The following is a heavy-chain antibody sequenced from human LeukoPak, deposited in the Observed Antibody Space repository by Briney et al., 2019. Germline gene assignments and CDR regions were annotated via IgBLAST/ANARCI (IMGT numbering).Heavy chain of an antibody. CDR3: ARELRNREYTYCYPRYGMDV. V-gene: IGHV3-30-3*01. J-gene: IGHJ6*02. D-gene: IGHD5-18*01. CDR1: GFTFSSYA. CDR2: ISYDGSNK. Sequence: GGSLRLSCAASGFTFSSYAMHWVRQAPGKGLEWVAVISYDGSNKYYADSVKGRFTISRDNSKNTLYLQMNSLRAEDTALYYCARELRNREYTYCYPRYGMDVWGQGTTVTVSS.